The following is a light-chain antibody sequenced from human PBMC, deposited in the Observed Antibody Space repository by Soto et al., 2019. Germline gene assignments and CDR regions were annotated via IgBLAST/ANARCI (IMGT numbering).Light chain of an antibody. CDR1: QSVNSGS. Sequence: EIVLTQSPGTLSLSPGERATLSCRASQSVNSGSLAWYQQKPGQAPRLFIYGASSRATGIPDRFSGGGSGTDFTLTIGRLEPEDFAVYYCQQYGDPPLTFGGGTKVEI. CDR2: GAS. V-gene: IGKV3-20*01. J-gene: IGKJ4*01. CDR3: QQYGDPPLT.